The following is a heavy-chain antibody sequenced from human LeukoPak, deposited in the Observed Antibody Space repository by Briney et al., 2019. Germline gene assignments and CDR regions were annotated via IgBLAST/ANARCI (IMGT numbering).Heavy chain of an antibody. J-gene: IGHJ4*02. CDR2: ISPSGAST. CDR3: TRGGYGGPRVAFDY. D-gene: IGHD1-1*01. Sequence: ASVKVSCKASGYTFTRYYMHWVRQAPGQGLEWMGIISPSGASTSYAQKFQGRVTMTRDTSTSTVYMELSSLRSEDTAVYYCTRGGYGGPRVAFDYWGRGTLVTVSS. V-gene: IGHV1-46*01. CDR1: GYTFTRYY.